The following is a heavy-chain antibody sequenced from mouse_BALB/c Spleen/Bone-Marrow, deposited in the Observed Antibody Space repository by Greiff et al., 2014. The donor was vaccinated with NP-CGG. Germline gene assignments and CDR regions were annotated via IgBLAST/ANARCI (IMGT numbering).Heavy chain of an antibody. CDR3: ARHDGYFDY. CDR2: IYYSGGS. V-gene: IGHV3-1*02. CDR1: GYSITSGYS. D-gene: IGHD2-3*01. Sequence: VQLQQSGPDLVKPSQSLSLTCTVSGYSITSGYSWHWIRQFPGNHLEWMGFIYYSGGSNYNPSLKSRVSISRDTSKNQFFLHVNSVTSEYAATYFCARHDGYFDYWGQGTTLTVSS. J-gene: IGHJ2*01.